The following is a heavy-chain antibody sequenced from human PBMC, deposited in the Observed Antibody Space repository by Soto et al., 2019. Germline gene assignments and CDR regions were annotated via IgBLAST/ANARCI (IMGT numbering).Heavy chain of an antibody. CDR1: GGTFSSYT. J-gene: IGHJ3*02. D-gene: IGHD3-22*01. CDR3: ATNYYDSSGYYYAFDI. CDR2: IIPILGIA. Sequence: GASVKVSCKASGGTFSSYTISWVRQAPGQGLEWMGRIIPILGIANYAQKFQGRVTMTRDTSTSTVYMELSSLRSEDTAVYYCATNYYDSSGYYYAFDIWGQGTMVTVSS. V-gene: IGHV1-69*02.